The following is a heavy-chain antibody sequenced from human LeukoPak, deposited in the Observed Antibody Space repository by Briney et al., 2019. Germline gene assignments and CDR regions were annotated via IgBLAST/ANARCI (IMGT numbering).Heavy chain of an antibody. D-gene: IGHD7-27*01. Sequence: GASVKVSCKASGYTFTSYGISWVRQAPGQGLEWMGGIIPIFGTANYAQKFQGRVTITADESTSTAYMELSSLRSEDTAVYYCARGPVTGEDYYYYMDVWGKGTTVTVSS. CDR3: ARGPVTGEDYYYYMDV. J-gene: IGHJ6*03. V-gene: IGHV1-69*13. CDR2: IIPIFGTA. CDR1: GYTFTSYG.